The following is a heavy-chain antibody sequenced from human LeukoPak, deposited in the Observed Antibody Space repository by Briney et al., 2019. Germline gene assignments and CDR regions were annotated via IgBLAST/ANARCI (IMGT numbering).Heavy chain of an antibody. Sequence: SQTLSLTCTVSGGSISSGDYYWSWIRQPPGKGLEWIGYIYYSGSTYYNPSLKSRVTISVDTSKNQFSLKLSSVTAADAAVYYCARVDSNYVLGYWGQGTLVTVSS. CDR1: GGSISSGDYY. V-gene: IGHV4-30-4*08. J-gene: IGHJ4*02. CDR3: ARVDSNYVLGY. CDR2: IYYSGST. D-gene: IGHD4-11*01.